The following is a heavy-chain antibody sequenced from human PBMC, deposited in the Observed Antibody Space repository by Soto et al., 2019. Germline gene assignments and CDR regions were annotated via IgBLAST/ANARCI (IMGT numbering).Heavy chain of an antibody. CDR3: AKDLRITMVRGVSPFDY. CDR2: ISGSGGST. J-gene: IGHJ4*02. CDR1: GFTFSSYA. V-gene: IGHV3-23*01. Sequence: PVGSLRLSCAASGFTFSSYAMSWVRQAPGKGLEWVSAISGSGGSTYYADSVKGRFTISRDNSKNTLYLQMNSLRAEDTAVYYCAKDLRITMVRGVSPFDYWGQGTLVTVSS. D-gene: IGHD3-10*01.